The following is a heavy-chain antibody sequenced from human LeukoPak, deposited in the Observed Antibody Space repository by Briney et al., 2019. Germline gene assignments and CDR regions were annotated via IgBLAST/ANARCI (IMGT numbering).Heavy chain of an antibody. CDR1: GYTFTGYY. CDR3: ARRAAYDYGDYWFDP. J-gene: IGHJ5*02. Sequence: SVKVSCKASGYTFTGYYMHWVRQAPGQGLEWMGGIIPIFGTANYAQKFQGRVTITADESTSTAYMELSSLRSEDTAVYYCARRAAYDYGDYWFDPWGQGTLVTVSS. D-gene: IGHD4-17*01. CDR2: IIPIFGTA. V-gene: IGHV1-69*13.